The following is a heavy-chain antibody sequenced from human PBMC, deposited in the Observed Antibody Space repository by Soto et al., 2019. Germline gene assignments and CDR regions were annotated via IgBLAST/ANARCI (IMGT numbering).Heavy chain of an antibody. CDR3: ARGVDIVVVVAAHHFDY. CDR1: GFTFSSYA. CDR2: ISYDGSNK. J-gene: IGHJ4*02. D-gene: IGHD2-15*01. Sequence: QVQLVESGGGVVQPGRSLRLSCAASGFTFSSYAMHWVRQAPGKGLEWVAVISYDGSNKYYADSVKGRFTISRDNSKNTLYLQMNSLRAEDTAVYYCARGVDIVVVVAAHHFDYWGQGTLVTVSS. V-gene: IGHV3-30-3*01.